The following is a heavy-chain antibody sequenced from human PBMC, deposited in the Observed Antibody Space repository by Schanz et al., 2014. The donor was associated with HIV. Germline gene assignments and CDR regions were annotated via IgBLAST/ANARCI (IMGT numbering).Heavy chain of an antibody. J-gene: IGHJ6*02. D-gene: IGHD1-20*01. CDR3: ARGEAITYYYHYYGMDV. CDR2: IKGDGISV. CDR1: GSSFSTTW. V-gene: IGHV3-74*01. Sequence: EVRLVESGGGLVQPGGSLRLSCAASGSSFSTTWMHWVRQVPGQGLEWISLIKGDGISVNYADSVKGRFTISRDNSKKTLYLQMNSLRAEDTAVYYCARGEAITYYYHYYGMDVWGQGTTVTVSS.